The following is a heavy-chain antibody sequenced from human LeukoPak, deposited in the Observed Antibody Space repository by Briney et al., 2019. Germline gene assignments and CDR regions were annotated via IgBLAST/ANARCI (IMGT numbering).Heavy chain of an antibody. CDR2: IYYSGST. D-gene: IGHD2-15*01. J-gene: IGHJ4*02. V-gene: IGHV4-39*01. Sequence: SSETLSLTCTVSGGSISSSSYYWGWIRQPPGKGLEWIGSIYYSGSTYYNPSLKSRVIISVDTSKNQFSLKLSSVTAADTAVYYCARHAMVAAPIDYWGQGTLVTVSS. CDR1: GGSISSSSYY. CDR3: ARHAMVAAPIDY.